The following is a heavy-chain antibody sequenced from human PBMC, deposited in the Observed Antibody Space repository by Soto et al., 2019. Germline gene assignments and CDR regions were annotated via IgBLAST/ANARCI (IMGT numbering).Heavy chain of an antibody. J-gene: IGHJ2*01. V-gene: IGHV3-23*01. CDR1: GFTFDKYA. Sequence: EVQLLESGGGLVQPGGSLRLSCAASGFTFDKYAMNWVRQAPGKGLEWVSTISTSGGKTYYADSVKGRFTISRSNSKNTLYLQLNSLRAEDTAVYYCAKVFYGDSDWYFDLWGRVTLVTVSS. CDR3: AKVFYGDSDWYFDL. D-gene: IGHD4-17*01. CDR2: ISTSGGKT.